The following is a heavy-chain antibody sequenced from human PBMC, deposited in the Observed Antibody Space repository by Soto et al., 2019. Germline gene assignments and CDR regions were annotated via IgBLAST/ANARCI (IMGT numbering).Heavy chain of an antibody. Sequence: SETLSLTCTVSGVSVSSGSFYWAWIRQPPGKGLEWIGFGSYSGTTSYKPSLKSRVTISVDTSRSQISLKVTSLNAADTAVYYCDRGATVTQYDYWGQGTLVTVSS. CDR3: DRGATVTQYDY. D-gene: IGHD4-17*01. V-gene: IGHV4-61*01. CDR2: GSYSGTT. CDR1: GVSVSSGSFY. J-gene: IGHJ4*02.